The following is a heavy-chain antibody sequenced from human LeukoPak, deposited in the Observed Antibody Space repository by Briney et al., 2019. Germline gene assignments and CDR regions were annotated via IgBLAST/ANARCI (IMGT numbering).Heavy chain of an antibody. D-gene: IGHD2-21*01. CDR2: IKQDGNEK. CDR3: ARGVGGADY. J-gene: IGHJ4*02. Sequence: GGSLRLSCAASGFTFTTFWMTWVRQPPGKGLEWVANIKQDGNEKYYVDSVEGRFTISRDNARSSLYLQMNSLRADDTAVYYCARGVGGADYWGQGTLVTVSS. CDR1: GFTFTTFW. V-gene: IGHV3-7*01.